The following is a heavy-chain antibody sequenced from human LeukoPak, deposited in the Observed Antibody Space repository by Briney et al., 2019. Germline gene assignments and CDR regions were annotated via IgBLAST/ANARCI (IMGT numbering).Heavy chain of an antibody. J-gene: IGHJ4*02. V-gene: IGHV3-15*01. D-gene: IGHD4-17*01. CDR1: GFTFSRAW. Sequence: PGGSLRLSCAASGFTFSRAWMNWVRQAPGKGLEWVGRFKSKTDGGTTDYAAPVKGRFTISRDDSESTLYLQINSLKTEDTALYYCTADLRGDYAPSLASWGQGTLVTVSS. CDR2: FKSKTDGGTT. CDR3: TADLRGDYAPSLAS.